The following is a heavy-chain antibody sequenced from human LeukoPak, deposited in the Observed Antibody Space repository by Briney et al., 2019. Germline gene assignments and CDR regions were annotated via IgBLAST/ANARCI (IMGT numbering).Heavy chain of an antibody. V-gene: IGHV5-51*01. CDR1: GYSITTYW. CDR2: IYPGDSDT. J-gene: IGHJ4*02. D-gene: IGHD1-1*01. CDR3: TTMRELEFEEYYFHS. Sequence: GESLKISCQGSGYSITTYWIGWVRQKPGKGLEWLGSIYPGDSDTTYNPSFQGQVTISVDKSISTAYLQWSSLRASDTAMYYCTTMRELEFEEYYFHSWGQGTLVTVSS.